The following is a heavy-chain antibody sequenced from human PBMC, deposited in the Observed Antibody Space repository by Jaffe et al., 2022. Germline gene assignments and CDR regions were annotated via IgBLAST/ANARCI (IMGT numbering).Heavy chain of an antibody. J-gene: IGHJ3*01. CDR2: ISWDGSSS. CDR1: GFTFNNYA. D-gene: IGHD6-19*01. CDR3: AKVVDSSGFFSNPLNGFDV. Sequence: EVQLVESGGAVVQPGGSLRLSCAASGFTFNNYAMHWVRQVPGKGLEWVSLISWDGSSSYYAVSVKGRFTISRDNSKNSLFLQMSSLRTEDTALYYCAKVVDSSGFFSNPLNGFDVWGQGTMVTVSS. V-gene: IGHV3-43D*04.